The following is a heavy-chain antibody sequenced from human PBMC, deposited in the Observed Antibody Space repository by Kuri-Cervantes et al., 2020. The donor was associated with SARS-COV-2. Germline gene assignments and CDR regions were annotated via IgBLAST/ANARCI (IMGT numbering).Heavy chain of an antibody. CDR2: IYYSGST. J-gene: IGHJ6*03. CDR3: ASCTAMVPVNYYYMDV. CDR1: GGSISSYY. V-gene: IGHV4-59*08. D-gene: IGHD5-18*01. Sequence: SETLSLTCTVSGGSISSYYWSWIRQPPGKGLEWIGYIYYSGSTNYNPSLKSRVTISVDTSKNQFSLKLSSVTAADTAVYYCASCTAMVPVNYYYMDVWGKGTTVTVSS.